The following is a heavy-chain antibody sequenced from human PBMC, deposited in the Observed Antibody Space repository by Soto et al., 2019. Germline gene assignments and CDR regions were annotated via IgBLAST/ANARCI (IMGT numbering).Heavy chain of an antibody. D-gene: IGHD3-3*01. J-gene: IGHJ6*02. CDR3: ARDHGSGPKRPYYYYGMDV. Sequence: PSETLSLTCTVSGGSISSGDYYWSWIRQPPGKGLEWIGYIYYSGSTYYNPSLKSRVTISVDTSKNQFSLKLSSVTAADTAVYYCARDHGSGPKRPYYYYGMDVWGQGTTVS. CDR1: GGSISSGDYY. V-gene: IGHV4-30-4*01. CDR2: IYYSGST.